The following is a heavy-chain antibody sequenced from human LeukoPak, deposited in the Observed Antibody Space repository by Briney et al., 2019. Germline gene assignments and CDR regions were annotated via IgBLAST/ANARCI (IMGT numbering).Heavy chain of an antibody. Sequence: ASVKVSCTASGYTFTVYYVHWVRQAPGQGLEWMGWINPNSGGTNYAQNFQGWVTMTRDTSISTAYMELSRLRSDDTAVYYCARGPRFGGVIVPDFYYGMDVWGKGTTVTVSS. CDR3: ARGPRFGGVIVPDFYYGMDV. CDR1: GYTFTVYY. D-gene: IGHD3-16*02. CDR2: INPNSGGT. V-gene: IGHV1-2*04. J-gene: IGHJ6*04.